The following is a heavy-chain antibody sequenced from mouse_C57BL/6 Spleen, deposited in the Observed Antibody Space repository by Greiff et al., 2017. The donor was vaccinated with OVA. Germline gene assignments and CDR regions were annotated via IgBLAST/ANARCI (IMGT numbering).Heavy chain of an antibody. J-gene: IGHJ4*01. CDR1: GYAFSSSW. D-gene: IGHD1-1*01. Sequence: QVQLQQSGPELVKPGASVKISCKASGYAFSSSWMNWVKQRPGKGLEWIGRIYPGDGDTNYNGKFKGKATLTADKSSSTAYMQLSSLTSEDSAVYFCVYYYGSRAMDYWGQGTSVTVSS. CDR2: IYPGDGDT. V-gene: IGHV1-82*01. CDR3: VYYYGSRAMDY.